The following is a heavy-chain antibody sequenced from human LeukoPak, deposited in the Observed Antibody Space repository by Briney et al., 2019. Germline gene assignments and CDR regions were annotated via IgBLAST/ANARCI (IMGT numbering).Heavy chain of an antibody. D-gene: IGHD4-23*01. CDR1: GGSISSSSYY. CDR3: AKIAYGGHFDY. J-gene: IGHJ4*02. V-gene: IGHV4-61*05. CDR2: IYYSGST. Sequence: PSETLSLTCTVSGGSISSSSYYWGWIRQPPGKGLEWIGYIYYSGSTNYNPSLKSRVTMSADTSNNQFSLKLSSVTAADTAVYYCAKIAYGGHFDYWGQGTLVTVSS.